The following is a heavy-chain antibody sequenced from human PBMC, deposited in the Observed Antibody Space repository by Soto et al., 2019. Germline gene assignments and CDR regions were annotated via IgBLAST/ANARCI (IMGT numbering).Heavy chain of an antibody. D-gene: IGHD2-15*01. CDR1: GFIFSSYS. Sequence: GGSLRLSCAASGFIFSSYSMNWVRQAPGKGLEWVSYISSSRSTIYYADSVKGRFTISRDNAKNSLYLQMNSLRAEDTAVYYCARSDAVVVAAPGPFDYWGQGTLVTVSS. J-gene: IGHJ4*02. CDR2: ISSSRSTI. CDR3: ARSDAVVVAAPGPFDY. V-gene: IGHV3-48*01.